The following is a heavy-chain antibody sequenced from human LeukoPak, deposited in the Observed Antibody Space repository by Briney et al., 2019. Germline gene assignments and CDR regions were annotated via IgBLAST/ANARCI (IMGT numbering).Heavy chain of an antibody. CDR3: ARWVAHYYEGENWFEP. CDR1: GYTFTGYY. V-gene: IGHV1-2*06. CDR2: INSNSGGT. J-gene: IGHJ5*02. Sequence: ASVKVSCKASGYTFTGYYMHWVRQAPGQGLEWMGRINSNSGGTNYAQKFQGRVTMTRDTSISTAYMDLSRLRSDDTAVYYCARWVAHYYEGENWFEPWGQGTLVTVSS. D-gene: IGHD3-3*01.